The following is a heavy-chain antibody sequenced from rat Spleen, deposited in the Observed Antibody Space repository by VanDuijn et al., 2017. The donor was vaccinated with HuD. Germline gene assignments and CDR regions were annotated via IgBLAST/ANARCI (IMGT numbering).Heavy chain of an antibody. CDR3: ARYGYNLFDY. CDR2: INSAGST. CDR1: GHSISSSYR. J-gene: IGHJ2*01. V-gene: IGHV3-3*01. D-gene: IGHD1-9*01. Sequence: EVQLQESGPGLVKPSQSLSVICSVTGHSISSSYRWNWIRKFPGSKLEWMGYINSAGSTVYNPSLNSRISITIDTSKNQFFLQVNSVSTEDTATYYCARYGYNLFDYWGQGVMVTVSS.